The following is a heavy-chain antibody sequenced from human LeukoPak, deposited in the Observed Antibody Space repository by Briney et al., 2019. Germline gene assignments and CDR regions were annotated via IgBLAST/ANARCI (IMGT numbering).Heavy chain of an antibody. J-gene: IGHJ2*01. D-gene: IGHD3-22*01. CDR1: GFTFSTYA. Sequence: HAGGSLRLSCAASGFTFSTYAVSWVRQAPGKGLEWVSTISGSGGSTYYADSVKGRFTISRDNSKNTLYLQMNSLRAEDTAVYYCAKDSSVHWWFDLWGRGTLVTVSS. CDR3: AKDSSVHWWFDL. V-gene: IGHV3-23*01. CDR2: ISGSGGST.